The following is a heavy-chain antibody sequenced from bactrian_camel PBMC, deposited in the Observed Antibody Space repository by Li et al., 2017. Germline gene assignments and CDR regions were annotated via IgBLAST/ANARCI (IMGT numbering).Heavy chain of an antibody. Sequence: HVQLVESGGGSALAGGSVRLSCAASGYTDSTDCMAWFRQAPGKEREAVAVINGGGSAMYADSVKGRFSISKDNYKNTLSLQMNSLKPEDTAMYYCAAGRLGRYCYTVQPSSYAYWGQGTQVTVS. CDR2: INGGGSA. D-gene: IGHD2*01. J-gene: IGHJ4*01. V-gene: IGHV3S53*01. CDR3: AAGRLGRYCYTVQPSSYAY. CDR1: GYTDSTDC.